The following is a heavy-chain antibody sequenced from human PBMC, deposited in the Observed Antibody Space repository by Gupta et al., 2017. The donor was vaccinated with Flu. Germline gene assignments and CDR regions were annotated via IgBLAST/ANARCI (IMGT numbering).Heavy chain of an antibody. V-gene: IGHV4-61*02. CDR2: IYTSGHT. CDR1: GGSITSGTYS. J-gene: IGHJ3*02. Sequence: QVQLQESGPGLVKPSQTLSLTCSVSGGSITSGTYSWNWIRQPAGKRLEWIGRIYTSGHTDSNPSLKSRITISVDTSGNQFSLKLSSVTAADTAIYYCARASDALDIWGQGTMVTVSS. CDR3: ARASDALDI.